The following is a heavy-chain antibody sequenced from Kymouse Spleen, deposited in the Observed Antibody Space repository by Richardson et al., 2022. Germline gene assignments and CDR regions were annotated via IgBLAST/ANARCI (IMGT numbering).Heavy chain of an antibody. J-gene: IGHJ6*02. CDR3: ARDEDSSSWYYYYGMDV. V-gene: IGHV1-3*01. Sequence: QVQLVQSGAEVKKPGASVKVSCKASGYTFTSYAMHWVRQAPGQRLEWMGWINAGNGNTKYSQKFQGRVTITRDTSASTAYMELSSLRSEDTAVYYCARDEDSSSWYYYYGMDVWGQGTTVTVSS. CDR2: INAGNGNT. CDR1: GYTFTSYA. D-gene: IGHD6-13*01.